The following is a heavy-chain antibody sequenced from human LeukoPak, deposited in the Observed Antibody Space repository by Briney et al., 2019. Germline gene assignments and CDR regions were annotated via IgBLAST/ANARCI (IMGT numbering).Heavy chain of an antibody. CDR2: ISAGNGNT. Sequence: ASVKGSCKASGYTFTSYAIHWVRQATGQRLEWMGWISAGNGNTKYSQNFQGRVTFISNTSATTAFMALSSLRSEDAAVYYCARDSGSGSNDYWGQGTLVTVSS. D-gene: IGHD1-26*01. J-gene: IGHJ4*02. CDR1: GYTFTSYA. CDR3: ARDSGSGSNDY. V-gene: IGHV1-3*01.